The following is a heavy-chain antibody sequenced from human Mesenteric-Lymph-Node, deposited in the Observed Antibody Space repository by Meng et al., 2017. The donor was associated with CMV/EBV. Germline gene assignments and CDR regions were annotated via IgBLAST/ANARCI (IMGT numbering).Heavy chain of an antibody. CDR3: ARSRGRAAPPLYGMDV. CDR2: TSTSSTYI. J-gene: IGHJ6*02. CDR1: GFILSSYS. Sequence: GESLKISCVASGFILSSYSVNWVRQAPGKGLEWVSSTSTSSTYIYYADSVKGRFTISRDNAKNSLYLQMNSLRADDTAVYYCARSRGRAAPPLYGMDVWGQGTTVTVSS. V-gene: IGHV3-21*01. D-gene: IGHD2-15*01.